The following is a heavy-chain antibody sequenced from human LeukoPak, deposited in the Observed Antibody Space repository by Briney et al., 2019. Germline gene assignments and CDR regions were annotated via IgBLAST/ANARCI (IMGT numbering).Heavy chain of an antibody. CDR3: AKDPIPRLRYFDWDFDY. D-gene: IGHD3-9*01. CDR1: GFTFSSYS. Sequence: PGGSLRLSCAASGFTFSSYSMNWVRQAPGKGLEWVSAISGSGGSTYYADSVKGRFTISRDNSKNTLYLQMNSLRAEDTAVYYCAKDPIPRLRYFDWDFDYWGQGTLVTVSS. CDR2: ISGSGGST. J-gene: IGHJ4*02. V-gene: IGHV3-23*01.